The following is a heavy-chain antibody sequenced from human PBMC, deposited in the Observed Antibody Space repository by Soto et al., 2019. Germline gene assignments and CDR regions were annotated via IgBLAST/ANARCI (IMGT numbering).Heavy chain of an antibody. V-gene: IGHV4-34*01. J-gene: IGHJ4*02. CDR2: INHIGGT. CDR3: ARGPVNRRITIFGVVTPFDY. CDR1: GGSVSDSY. D-gene: IGHD3-3*01. Sequence: PSESLSLTCAVYGGSVSDSYWSWIRQSPGKGLEWIGEINHIGGTNYNPSLKSRVTISVDTSNNQFSLNLRSVTAADTAIYYCARGPVNRRITIFGVVTPFDYWSQGTLVTVSS.